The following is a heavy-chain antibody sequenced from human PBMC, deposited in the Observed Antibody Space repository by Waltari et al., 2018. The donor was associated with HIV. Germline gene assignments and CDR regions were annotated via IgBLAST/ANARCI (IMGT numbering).Heavy chain of an antibody. CDR1: GFMFTSYW. J-gene: IGHJ4*02. CDR2: IKQDGSEK. D-gene: IGHD2-2*01. CDR3: ATSRTFDY. V-gene: IGHV3-7*01. Sequence: EVQLVESGGGLVQPGGSLRLSCAASGFMFTSYWMSWVRQAPGKGLEWVAKIKQDGSEKYYVDSVKGRFTISRDNAKNSLYLQMNSLRAEDTAMYYCATSRTFDYWGQGTLVTVSS.